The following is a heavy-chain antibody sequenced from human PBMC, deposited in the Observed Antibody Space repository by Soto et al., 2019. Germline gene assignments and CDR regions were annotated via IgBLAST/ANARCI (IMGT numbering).Heavy chain of an antibody. CDR3: AREAASSGWYDS. CDR1: GLTFSSYW. V-gene: IGHV3-7*01. Sequence: VGSLRLSCAASGLTFSSYWMSWVRQAPGKGLEWVANIKQDGSEKYYVDSVKGRFTISRDNVKKSLYLEMNSLRAADTAVYYCAREAASSGWYDSWGPGTLVTVSS. J-gene: IGHJ5*01. D-gene: IGHD6-19*01. CDR2: IKQDGSEK.